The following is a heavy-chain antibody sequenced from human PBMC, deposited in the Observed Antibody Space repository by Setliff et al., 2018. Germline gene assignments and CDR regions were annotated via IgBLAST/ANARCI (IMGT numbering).Heavy chain of an antibody. D-gene: IGHD3-22*01. CDR2: IIPILGIA. J-gene: IGHJ2*01. Sequence: SVKVSCKASGGTFSSYAISWVRQAPGQGLEWMGGIIPILGIANYAQKFQGRVTITADESTSTAYMELSSLRSEDTAVYYCASLSSGYFNWYFDLLGRGTLVTVSS. CDR3: ASLSSGYFNWYFDL. V-gene: IGHV1-69*10. CDR1: GGTFSSYA.